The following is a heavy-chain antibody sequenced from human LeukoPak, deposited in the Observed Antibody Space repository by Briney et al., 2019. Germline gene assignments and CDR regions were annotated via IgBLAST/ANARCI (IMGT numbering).Heavy chain of an antibody. V-gene: IGHV3-21*01. Sequence: GGSLRLSCAASGFTFSSYSMNWVRQAPGKGLEWVSSISSSSSYIYYADSVKGRFTISRDNAKNSLYLQMNSLRAEDTAVYYCARGQTTVTYLDDRDYWGQGTLATVSS. CDR1: GFTFSSYS. J-gene: IGHJ4*02. CDR3: ARGQTTVTYLDDRDY. CDR2: ISSSSSYI. D-gene: IGHD4-17*01.